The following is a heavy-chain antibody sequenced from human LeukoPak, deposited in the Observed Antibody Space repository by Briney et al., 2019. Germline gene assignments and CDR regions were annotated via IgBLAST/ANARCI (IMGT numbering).Heavy chain of an antibody. CDR1: GFTFSSYS. CDR2: ISSSSSYI. J-gene: IGHJ3*02. D-gene: IGHD3-22*01. CDR3: ARDVGITMIVEVTPDAFDI. Sequence: PGGSLRLSCAASGFTFSSYSMNWVRQAPGKGLEWVSSISSSSSYIYYADSVKGRFTISRDNAKNSLYLQMNSLRAEDTAVYYCARDVGITMIVEVTPDAFDIWGQGTMVTVSS. V-gene: IGHV3-21*01.